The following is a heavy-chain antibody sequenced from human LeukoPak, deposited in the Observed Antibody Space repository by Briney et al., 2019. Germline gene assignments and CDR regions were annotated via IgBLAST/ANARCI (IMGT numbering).Heavy chain of an antibody. J-gene: IGHJ4*02. CDR2: IIPIFGTA. CDR1: GGTFSSYA. D-gene: IGHD2-8*01. V-gene: IGHV1-69*13. CDR3: ARAGEKYCTNGVCSSFDY. Sequence: SVKVSRKASGGTFSSYAISWVRQAPGQGLEWMGGIIPIFGTANYAQKFQGRVTITADESTSTAYMELSSLRSEDTAVYYCARAGEKYCTNGVCSSFDYWGQGTLVTVSS.